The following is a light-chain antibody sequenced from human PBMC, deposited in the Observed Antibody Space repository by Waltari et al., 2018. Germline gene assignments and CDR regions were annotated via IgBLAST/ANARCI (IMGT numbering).Light chain of an antibody. CDR1: TSNIGGNS. Sequence: LTQPPSASGPPGQRVTISCSGSTSNIGGNSVHWYQQLPGTAPKLLMYSTHQRPSGVPDRFSGSKSGTSASLAISELQSDDEGDYYCATWDDSLSVYVFGSGTTVTVL. V-gene: IGLV1-44*01. CDR3: ATWDDSLSVYV. CDR2: STH. J-gene: IGLJ6*01.